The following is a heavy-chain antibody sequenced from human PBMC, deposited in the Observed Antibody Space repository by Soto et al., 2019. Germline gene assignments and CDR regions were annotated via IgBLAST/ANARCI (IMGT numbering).Heavy chain of an antibody. J-gene: IGHJ4*02. CDR3: AREVGYGDFSAALLD. Sequence: VQLMQSGAEVKQPGSSVKVSCKASGGTFSSHSINWVRQAPGQGLEWMGGIITLFGTANYAQNFQGRGTITADTSTSTAYMELRSLRSYDTAVYYCAREVGYGDFSAALLDWGQGTLVTVSS. D-gene: IGHD4-17*01. V-gene: IGHV1-69*06. CDR1: GGTFSSHS. CDR2: IITLFGTA.